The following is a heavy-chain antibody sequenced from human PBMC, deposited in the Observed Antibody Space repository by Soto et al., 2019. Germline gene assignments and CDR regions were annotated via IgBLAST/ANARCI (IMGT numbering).Heavy chain of an antibody. CDR1: GFTFSSYG. CDR3: AREDCSSTSCYMEGPFDY. V-gene: IGHV3-33*01. CDR2: IWYDGSNK. D-gene: IGHD2-2*02. J-gene: IGHJ4*02. Sequence: QVQLVESGGGVVQPGRSLRLSCAASGFTFSSYGMHWVRQAPGKGLEWVAVIWYDGSNKYYADSVKGRFTISRDNSKNTLYLQMNSLRAEYTAVYYCAREDCSSTSCYMEGPFDYWGQGTLVTVSS.